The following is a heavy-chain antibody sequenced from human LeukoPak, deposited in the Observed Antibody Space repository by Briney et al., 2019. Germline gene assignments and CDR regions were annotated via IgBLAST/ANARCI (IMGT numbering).Heavy chain of an antibody. D-gene: IGHD3-10*02. CDR1: GFTFDDYA. V-gene: IGHV3-9*01. J-gene: IGHJ6*04. CDR2: INWNSGRI. Sequence: GGSLRLSCEASGFTFDDYAMHWVRQAPGKGLEWVSGINWNSGRIGYADSVKGRFTISRDNAKNSLYLQMNSLRAEDTAVYYCAELGITMIGGVWGKGTTVTISS. CDR3: AELGITMIGGV.